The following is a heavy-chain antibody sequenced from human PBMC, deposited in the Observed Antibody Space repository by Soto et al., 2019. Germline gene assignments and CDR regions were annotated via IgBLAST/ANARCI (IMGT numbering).Heavy chain of an antibody. J-gene: IGHJ4*02. V-gene: IGHV3-30-3*01. CDR2: ISYDGSNK. D-gene: IGHD3-9*01. CDR1: GFTFSSYA. CDR3: ARVHYDILTGYDY. Sequence: GGSLRLSCAASGFTFSSYAMHWVRQAPGKGLEWVAVISYDGSNKYYADSVKGRFTISRDNSKNTLYLQMNSLRVEDTAVYYCARVHYDILTGYDYWGQGTLVTVSS.